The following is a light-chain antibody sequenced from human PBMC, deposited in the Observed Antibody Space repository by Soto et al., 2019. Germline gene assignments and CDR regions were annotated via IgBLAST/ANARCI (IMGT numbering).Light chain of an antibody. CDR3: QQYNTYSPERT. CDR2: DAS. Sequence: DIQMTQSPSTLSAFVGDRVTITCRASQSIGRWLAWYQQKPGKAPKLLIYDASSLESGVPSRFSGSGSGTEFNLTISILQPDDVATYYCQQYNTYSPERTFGQGTKVEV. CDR1: QSIGRW. J-gene: IGKJ1*01. V-gene: IGKV1-5*01.